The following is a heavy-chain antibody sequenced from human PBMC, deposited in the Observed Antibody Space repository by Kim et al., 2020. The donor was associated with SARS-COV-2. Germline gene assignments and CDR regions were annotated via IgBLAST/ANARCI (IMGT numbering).Heavy chain of an antibody. CDR1: GFTFSSYA. Sequence: GGSLRLSCSASGFTFSSYAMHWVRQAPGKGLEYVSAISSNGGSTYYADSVKGRFTISRDNSKNTLYLQMSSLRAEDTAVYYCVKDRFRIAAHGALGYWGQGTLVTVSS. V-gene: IGHV3-64D*06. CDR3: VKDRFRIAAHGALGY. D-gene: IGHD6-25*01. J-gene: IGHJ4*02. CDR2: ISSNGGST.